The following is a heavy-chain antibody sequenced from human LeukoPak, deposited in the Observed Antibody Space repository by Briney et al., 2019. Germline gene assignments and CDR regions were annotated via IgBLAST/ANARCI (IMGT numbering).Heavy chain of an antibody. CDR3: AKDHLPYGQLLNNWFDP. D-gene: IGHD2-2*01. J-gene: IGHJ5*02. CDR1: GFTFSSYG. V-gene: IGHV3-33*06. CDR2: IWCDGSNT. Sequence: GGSLRLSCAASGFTFSSYGMHWVRQAPGKGLEWVSAIWCDGSNTYYADSVKGRFTISRDNSKNTLYLQMNSLRAEDTAVYYCAKDHLPYGQLLNNWFDPWGQGTLVTVSS.